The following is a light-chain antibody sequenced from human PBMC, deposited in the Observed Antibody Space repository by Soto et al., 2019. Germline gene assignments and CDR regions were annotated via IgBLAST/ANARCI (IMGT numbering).Light chain of an antibody. CDR3: QHYNRWPWT. CDR2: GAS. J-gene: IGKJ1*01. Sequence: EVVKTPSPAALSITPGEKATLSCRASQSVSSDLAWYQQKPGQAPRVVIYGASTRATGIPARFSGSGSGTEFTLTINSLQSEDFAVYYCQHYNRWPWTFGQGTKVDIK. V-gene: IGKV3-15*01. CDR1: QSVSSD.